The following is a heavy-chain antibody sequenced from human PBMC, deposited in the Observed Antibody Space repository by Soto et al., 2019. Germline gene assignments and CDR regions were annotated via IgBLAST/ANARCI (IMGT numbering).Heavy chain of an antibody. CDR2: IYYSGST. D-gene: IGHD6-13*01. J-gene: IGHJ4*02. Sequence: SETLSLTCTVSGGSISSGDYYWSWIRQPPGKGLEWIGYIYYSGSTYYNPSLKSRVTISVDTSKNQFSLKLSSVTAADTTVYYCARSGTLKYSSSWYVDYWGQDTLVTVSS. CDR1: GGSISSGDYY. CDR3: ARSGTLKYSSSWYVDY. V-gene: IGHV4-30-4*01.